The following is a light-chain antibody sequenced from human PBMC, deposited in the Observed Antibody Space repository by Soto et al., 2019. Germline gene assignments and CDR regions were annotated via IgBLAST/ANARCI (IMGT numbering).Light chain of an antibody. CDR3: CSYAGTVAYV. CDR1: RGDVGAYNL. Sequence: VPTHPAPLAWAPGPSDTHPFARNRGDVGAYNLVSWYQQHPGKAPKLIICEVNTRPSGISNRFSGSKSGDTASLTISGLQAEDEADYFCCSYAGTVAYVFGTGTKVTVL. CDR2: EVN. V-gene: IGLV2-23*02. J-gene: IGLJ1*01.